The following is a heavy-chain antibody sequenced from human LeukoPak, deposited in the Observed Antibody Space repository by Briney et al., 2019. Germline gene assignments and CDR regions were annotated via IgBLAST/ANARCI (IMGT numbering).Heavy chain of an antibody. CDR2: FYHSGGT. Sequence: SETLSLTCNVSGSSISSYYWSWIQQPPGEGLEWIGYFYHSGGTNYNPSLKGRATISVDTSKNEVSLKLRSVTAADTAVYYCARGASSSWYSLWKFWGQGTLVTVSS. CDR1: GSSISSYY. CDR3: ARGASSSWYSLWKF. J-gene: IGHJ4*02. D-gene: IGHD6-13*01. V-gene: IGHV4-59*01.